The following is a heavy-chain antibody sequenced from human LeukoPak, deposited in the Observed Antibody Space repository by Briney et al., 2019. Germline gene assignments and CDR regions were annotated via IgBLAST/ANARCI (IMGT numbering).Heavy chain of an antibody. D-gene: IGHD2-15*01. Sequence: GGSLRLSCAVSGLTVSNIWMNWVRQAPGEGLEWVGRIKSETAGGTTDFAAPVKGRFTISRDDSKNTLFLQLNSLTSDDTAVYYCAQGSGQYFYYWGQGTLVTVSS. V-gene: IGHV3-15*07. CDR1: GLTVSNIW. J-gene: IGHJ4*02. CDR2: IKSETAGGTT. CDR3: AQGSGQYFYY.